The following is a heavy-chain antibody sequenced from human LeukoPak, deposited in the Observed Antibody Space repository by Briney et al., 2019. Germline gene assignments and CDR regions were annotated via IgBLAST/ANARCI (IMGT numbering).Heavy chain of an antibody. J-gene: IGHJ5*02. D-gene: IGHD6-6*01. CDR1: GFTFSSYA. Sequence: PGASLRLSCAASGFTFSSYAMSWVRQAPGKGLEWVSAISGSGGSTYYADSVKGRFTISRDNSKNTLCLQMNSLRAEDTAVYYCAKQYSSSFLDWFDPWGQGTLVTVSS. CDR3: AKQYSSSFLDWFDP. V-gene: IGHV3-23*01. CDR2: ISGSGGST.